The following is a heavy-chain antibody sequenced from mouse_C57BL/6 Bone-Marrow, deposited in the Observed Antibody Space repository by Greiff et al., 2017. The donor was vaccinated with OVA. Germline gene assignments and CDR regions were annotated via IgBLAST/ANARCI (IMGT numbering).Heavy chain of an antibody. CDR1: GYAFTNYL. D-gene: IGHD2-4*01. CDR2: INPGSGGT. CDR3: ALYYDYDY. Sequence: VKLQESGAELVRPGTSVKVSCKASGYAFTNYLIEWVKQRPGQGLEWIGVINPGSGGTNYNEKFKGKATLTADKSSSTPYMQLSSLTSEDSAVYFCALYYDYDYWGQGTTLTVSS. J-gene: IGHJ2*01. V-gene: IGHV1-54*01.